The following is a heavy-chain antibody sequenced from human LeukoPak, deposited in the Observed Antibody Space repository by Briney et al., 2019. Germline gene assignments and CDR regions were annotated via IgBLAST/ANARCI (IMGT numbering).Heavy chain of an antibody. V-gene: IGHV3-23*01. J-gene: IGHJ4*02. CDR3: AKGGPVTEVAYYFDY. Sequence: GGSLRLSCAASGFTFSSYAMGWVRQAPGKGLEWVSTISGSGGSTYYADSVKGRFTISRDNSKNTLYLQMNSLRAEDTAVYYCAKGGPVTEVAYYFDYWGQGTLVTVSS. D-gene: IGHD4-23*01. CDR1: GFTFSSYA. CDR2: ISGSGGST.